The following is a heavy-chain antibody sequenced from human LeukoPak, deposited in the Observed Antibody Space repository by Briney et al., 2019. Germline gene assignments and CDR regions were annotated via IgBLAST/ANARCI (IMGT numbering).Heavy chain of an antibody. J-gene: IGHJ4*02. V-gene: IGHV3-20*04. Sequence: GGSLRLSCAASGFTFDDYGMSWVRQAPGKGLEWVSGIKKNGGSTDYGDSVEGRFTISRDNAKKSLYLQLNSLRAEDTALYFCARGFMGGPLDLWGQGTLVTVSS. CDR1: GFTFDDYG. CDR2: IKKNGGST. CDR3: ARGFMGGPLDL. D-gene: IGHD2-15*01.